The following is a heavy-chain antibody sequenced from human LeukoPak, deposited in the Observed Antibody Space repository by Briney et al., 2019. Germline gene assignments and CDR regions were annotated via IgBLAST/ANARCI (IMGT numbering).Heavy chain of an antibody. V-gene: IGHV4-4*07. Sequence: SETLSLTCTVSGGPISSYYWSWIRQPAGKGLEWIGRIYTSGSTNYNPSLKSRVTMSVDTSKNQFSLKLSSVTAADTAVYYCTRDYYDSSGRDAFDIWGQGTMVTVSS. D-gene: IGHD3-22*01. CDR1: GGPISSYY. CDR3: TRDYYDSSGRDAFDI. CDR2: IYTSGST. J-gene: IGHJ3*02.